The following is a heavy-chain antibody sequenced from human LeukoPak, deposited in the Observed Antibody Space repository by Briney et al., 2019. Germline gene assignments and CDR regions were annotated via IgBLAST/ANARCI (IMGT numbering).Heavy chain of an antibody. CDR1: GGSISSYY. V-gene: IGHV4-4*07. Sequence: SETLSLTCTVSGGSISSYYWSWIRQPAGKGLEWIGRIYTSGSTNYNPSLKSRVTMSVDTSKNQFSLKLSSVPAADTAVYYCARARGVCTNGVCYRAYYFDYWGQGTLVTVSS. CDR3: ARARGVCTNGVCYRAYYFDY. CDR2: IYTSGST. D-gene: IGHD2-8*01. J-gene: IGHJ4*02.